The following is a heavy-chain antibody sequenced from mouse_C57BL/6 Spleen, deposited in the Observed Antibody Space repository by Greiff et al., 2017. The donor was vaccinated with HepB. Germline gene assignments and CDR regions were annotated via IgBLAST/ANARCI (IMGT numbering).Heavy chain of an antibody. CDR1: DYAFSSSW. J-gene: IGHJ1*03. CDR3: ARSGAITTSYWYFDV. Sequence: VQLQQSGPELVKPGASVKISCKASDYAFSSSWMNWVKQRPGKGLEWIGRIYPGDGDTNYNGKFKGKATLTADKSSSTAYMQLSSLTSEDSAVYFCARSGAITTSYWYFDVWGTGTTVTVSS. CDR2: IYPGDGDT. V-gene: IGHV1-82*01. D-gene: IGHD1-1*01.